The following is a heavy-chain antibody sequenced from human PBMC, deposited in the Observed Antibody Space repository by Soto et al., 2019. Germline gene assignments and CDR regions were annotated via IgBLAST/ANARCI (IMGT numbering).Heavy chain of an antibody. CDR2: IKSKTDGGTT. Sequence: GGSLRLSCAASGFTFSNAWMSWVRQAPGKGLEWVGRIKSKTDGGTTDYAAPVKGRFTISRDDSKNTLYLQMNSLKTEDTAVYYCTTDPAGMGYYYYGMDVWGQGTTVTVSS. CDR1: GFTFSNAW. D-gene: IGHD6-13*01. V-gene: IGHV3-15*01. J-gene: IGHJ6*02. CDR3: TTDPAGMGYYYYGMDV.